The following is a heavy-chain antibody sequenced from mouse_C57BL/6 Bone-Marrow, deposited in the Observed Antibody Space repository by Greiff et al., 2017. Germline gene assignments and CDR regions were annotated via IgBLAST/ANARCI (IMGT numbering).Heavy chain of an antibody. D-gene: IGHD1-1*01. CDR3: ARGAFYYYGSRDAMDY. Sequence: EVQLVESGGGLVKPGGSLKLSCAASGFTFSDYGMHWVRQAPEKGLEWVAYISSGSSTIYYADTVKGRFTISRDNAKNTLFLQMTSLRSEDTAMYYCARGAFYYYGSRDAMDYWGQGTSVTVSA. CDR1: GFTFSDYG. J-gene: IGHJ4*01. CDR2: ISSGSSTI. V-gene: IGHV5-17*01.